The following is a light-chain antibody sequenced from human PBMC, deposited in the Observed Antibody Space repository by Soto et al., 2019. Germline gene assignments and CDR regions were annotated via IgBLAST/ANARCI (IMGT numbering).Light chain of an antibody. V-gene: IGLV2-8*01. Sequence: QSALTQPPSASGSPGQSVTISCTGTSSDVGGYNYVSWYQQHPGKAPKLMIYEVNKRPSGVPDRFSGSRSGNTASLTVSGLQAEDEADYYCCSYAPGSTWVFGGGTKLTVL. CDR3: CSYAPGSTWV. J-gene: IGLJ3*02. CDR1: SSDVGGYNY. CDR2: EVN.